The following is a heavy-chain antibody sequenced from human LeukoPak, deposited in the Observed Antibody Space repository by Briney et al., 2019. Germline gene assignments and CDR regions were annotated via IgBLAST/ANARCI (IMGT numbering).Heavy chain of an antibody. D-gene: IGHD1-26*01. V-gene: IGHV3-21*01. Sequence: PGRSLRLSCAAFGFTFSSYSMNWVRQAPGKGLEWVSSISSSSYIYYADSVKGRFTISRDNAKNSLYLQMNSLRAEDTAVYYCARATHRVGATYYFDYWGQGTLVTVSS. CDR2: ISSSSYI. CDR1: GFTFSSYS. J-gene: IGHJ4*02. CDR3: ARATHRVGATYYFDY.